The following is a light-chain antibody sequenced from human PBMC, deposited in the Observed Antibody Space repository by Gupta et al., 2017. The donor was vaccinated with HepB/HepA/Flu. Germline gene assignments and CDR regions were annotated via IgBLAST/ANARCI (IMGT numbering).Light chain of an antibody. J-gene: IGKJ5*01. CDR3: QQRSNWPPIT. CDR2: DAS. V-gene: IGKV3-11*01. Sequence: EIVLTQSPATLSLSPGETATLTCRAIQNVSSYLAWYQQKPGQAPRLLIYDASNRATGMPARFSGSGSGTDFTLTISSIEPEDFAVYYCQQRSNWPPITFGQGTRLEIK. CDR1: QNVSSY.